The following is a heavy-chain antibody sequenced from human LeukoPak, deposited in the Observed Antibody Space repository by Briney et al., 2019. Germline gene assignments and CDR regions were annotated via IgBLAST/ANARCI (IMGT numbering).Heavy chain of an antibody. Sequence: GGSLRLSCAASEFTFSYYWMPWVRQAPGKGLVWVSHINSDGSNTTYAGSVKGRFTTSRDNAKNTLYLQMNSLRAEDTAVYYCAREDYESSGYYVWGQGTLVTVSS. CDR2: INSDGSNT. V-gene: IGHV3-74*01. CDR3: AREDYESSGYYV. CDR1: EFTFSYYW. J-gene: IGHJ4*02. D-gene: IGHD3-22*01.